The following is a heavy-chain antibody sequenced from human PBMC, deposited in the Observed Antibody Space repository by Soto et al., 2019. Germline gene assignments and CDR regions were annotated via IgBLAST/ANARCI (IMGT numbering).Heavy chain of an antibody. CDR2: IIPIFGTA. Sequence: ASVKISCKACGGTFNSYAISWVRQTPGQGLEWMGGIIPIFGTANYAQKFQGRVTITADKSTSTAYMELSSLRSEDTAVYYCARERYCSSTSCLAMAVWGQGTTVTVSS. V-gene: IGHV1-69*06. CDR3: ARERYCSSTSCLAMAV. J-gene: IGHJ6*02. D-gene: IGHD2-2*01. CDR1: GGTFNSYA.